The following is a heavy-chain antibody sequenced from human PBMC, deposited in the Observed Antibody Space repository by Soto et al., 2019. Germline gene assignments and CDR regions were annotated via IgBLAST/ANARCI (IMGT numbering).Heavy chain of an antibody. J-gene: IGHJ4*02. CDR2: VYFSGDT. Sequence: SETLSLTCTVSTDSVRNYYWSWIRQPAGKTLEWIGRVYFSGDTNYNPSLKSRVTMSVDTSKNQFSLRLSSVTAADTAVYYCAREDFWGGRTHDFWGQGTQVTVSS. D-gene: IGHD3-3*01. CDR3: AREDFWGGRTHDF. V-gene: IGHV4-4*07. CDR1: TDSVRNYY.